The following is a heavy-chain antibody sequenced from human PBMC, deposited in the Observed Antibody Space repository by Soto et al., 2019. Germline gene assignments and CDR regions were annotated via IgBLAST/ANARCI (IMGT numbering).Heavy chain of an antibody. Sequence: EVQLVESGGGLVKPGGSLRLSCEASGFTFRSYSMNWVRQAPGKGLEWVSSISTTSSYIYYGDSVKGRFTISRDNAKNSLFLQMNSLRAEDTAIYYCAREGDDYGDYKRAFDIWGQGITVTVSS. D-gene: IGHD4-17*01. CDR1: GFTFRSYS. CDR3: AREGDDYGDYKRAFDI. CDR2: ISTTSSYI. V-gene: IGHV3-21*01. J-gene: IGHJ3*02.